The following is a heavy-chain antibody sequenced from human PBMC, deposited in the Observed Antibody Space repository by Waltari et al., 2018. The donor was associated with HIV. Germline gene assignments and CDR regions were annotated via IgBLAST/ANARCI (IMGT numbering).Heavy chain of an antibody. J-gene: IGHJ3*02. Sequence: QVQLVESGGGVVQTGRSLKLSCAASGFTFTNSGMPWVRQAPGQGLFVVVIISYDGNTKQYGESMKGRFTISRDNSHKTLYLQMNSLRPEDTAVYYCAKVATDWNELDPFDIWGQGTVVTVSS. CDR3: AKVATDWNELDPFDI. CDR1: GFTFTNSG. D-gene: IGHD1-1*01. V-gene: IGHV3-30*18. CDR2: ISYDGNTK.